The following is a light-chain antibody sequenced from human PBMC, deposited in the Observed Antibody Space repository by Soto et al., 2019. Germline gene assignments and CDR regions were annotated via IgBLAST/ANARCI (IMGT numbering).Light chain of an antibody. Sequence: DIPMTQSPSSLSASVGDRVTITCRASQSISNYLNWYQLKPGKAPKLLIYAASTLQSGVPSRFSGSGSGTDFTLSINSLQPEDFATYYCQQSYNLPRTFGGGTKVEIK. CDR1: QSISNY. J-gene: IGKJ4*01. V-gene: IGKV1-39*01. CDR2: AAS. CDR3: QQSYNLPRT.